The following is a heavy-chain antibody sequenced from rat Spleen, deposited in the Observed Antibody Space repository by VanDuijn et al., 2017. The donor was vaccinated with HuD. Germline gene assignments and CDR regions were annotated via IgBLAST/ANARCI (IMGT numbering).Heavy chain of an antibody. Sequence: EVQLVDSGGNLVQPGRSLKLSCAASGFTFSNYDMAWVRQAPTKGLEWFASITTGGGNTYFRDSVKGRFTISRDNAKSTLYQKMDSLRSEDTATYYCARQYARDSYARLRFWCFDFWGQGVMVTVSS. CDR1: GFTFSNYD. J-gene: IGHJ2*01. D-gene: IGHD1-12*01. CDR2: ITTGGGNT. CDR3: ARQYARDSYARLRFWCFDF. V-gene: IGHV5S23*01.